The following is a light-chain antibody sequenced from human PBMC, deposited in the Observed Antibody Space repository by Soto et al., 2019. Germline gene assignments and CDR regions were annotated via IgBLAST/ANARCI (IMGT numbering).Light chain of an antibody. CDR3: QQYDYLWT. CDR2: GAS. J-gene: IGKJ1*01. Sequence: ETVMTQSPATLSVSPGERATLSCRASQSLRSNLAWYQQKPGQPPRLLIYGASTRAAGIPARFSGSGSETEFTLTISSLQSEDFAVYYCQQYDYLWTFGQGTKVEVK. V-gene: IGKV3-15*01. CDR1: QSLRSN.